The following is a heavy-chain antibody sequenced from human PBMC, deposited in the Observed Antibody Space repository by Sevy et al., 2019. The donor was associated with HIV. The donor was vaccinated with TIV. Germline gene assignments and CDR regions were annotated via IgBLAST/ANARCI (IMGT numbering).Heavy chain of an antibody. CDR1: GFTFSSYS. J-gene: IGHJ6*02. Sequence: GGSLRLSCAASGFTFSSYSMNWVRQAPGKGLEWVSYIGSSSSTIYYADSVKGRITISRDNAKNSLYLQMSSLGADDTALYYCARVPSTGRYGMDVWGQGTTVTVSS. CDR3: ARVPSTGRYGMDV. CDR2: IGSSSSTI. V-gene: IGHV3-48*01. D-gene: IGHD3-10*01.